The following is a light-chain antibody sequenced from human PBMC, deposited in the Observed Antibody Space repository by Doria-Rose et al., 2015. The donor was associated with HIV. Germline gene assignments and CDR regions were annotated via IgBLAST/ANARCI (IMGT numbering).Light chain of an antibody. J-gene: IGKJ3*01. CDR1: QSLLYTSKNY. V-gene: IGKV4-1*01. CDR3: QQYYDTPS. Sequence: TQPPESLGMSLGERATLNCKSNQSLLYTSKNYLAWYQQKPGQPPNLWIYWTSTRQSGVPARCSGSGSGTDFTLTISSLEAEDVAVYYCQQYYDTPSFGPGTTVDIK. CDR2: WTS.